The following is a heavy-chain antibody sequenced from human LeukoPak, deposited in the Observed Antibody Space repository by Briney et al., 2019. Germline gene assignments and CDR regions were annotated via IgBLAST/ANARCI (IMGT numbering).Heavy chain of an antibody. CDR2: INPNSGGT. V-gene: IGHV1-2*02. CDR3: AREYPSLNLGIDY. D-gene: IGHD2-8*01. CDR1: GYTFIGYY. J-gene: IGHJ4*02. Sequence: ASVKVSCKASGYTFIGYYTHWVRQAPGQGLEWMGWINPNSGGTKYAQKFQGRVTVTRDTSISTAYMELSSLRTDDTAVYYCAREYPSLNLGIDYWGQGTLVTVSS.